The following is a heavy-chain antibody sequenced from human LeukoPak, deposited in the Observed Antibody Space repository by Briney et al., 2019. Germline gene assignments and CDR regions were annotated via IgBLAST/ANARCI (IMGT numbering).Heavy chain of an antibody. CDR1: GGSFSGYY. J-gene: IGHJ4*02. CDR2: INHSGST. V-gene: IGHV4-34*01. CDR3: ARAVAGSGSYQKGRYYFDY. Sequence: KPSETLSLTCAVYGGSFSGYYWSWIRQPPGKGLEWIGEINHSGSTNYNPSLKSRVTISVDTSKNQFSLKLSSVTAADTAVYYCARAVAGSGSYQKGRYYFDYWGQGTLVTVSS. D-gene: IGHD3-10*01.